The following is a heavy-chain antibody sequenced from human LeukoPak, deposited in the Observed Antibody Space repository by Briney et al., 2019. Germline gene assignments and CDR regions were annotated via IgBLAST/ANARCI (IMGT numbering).Heavy chain of an antibody. V-gene: IGHV3-30-3*01. CDR2: ISYDGSNK. D-gene: IGHD3-3*01. J-gene: IGHJ4*02. CDR1: GFTFSSYA. CDR3: VRDLAYYDFWSGGYVTFPFDY. Sequence: GGSLRFSCAASGFTFSSYAMHWVRQAPGKGLEWVAVISYDGSNKYYADSVKGRFTISRDNSKNTLYLQMNSLRAEDTAVYYCVRDLAYYDFWSGGYVTFPFDYWGQGTLVTVSS.